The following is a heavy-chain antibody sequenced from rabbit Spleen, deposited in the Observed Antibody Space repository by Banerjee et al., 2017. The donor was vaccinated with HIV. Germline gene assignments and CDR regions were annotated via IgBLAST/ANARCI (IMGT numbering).Heavy chain of an antibody. Sequence: QEHLKESGGGLVQPGGSLKLSCTASGFTLSNYYYMYWVRQAPGKGLELIAWIGTRDGSTYYASWVNGRFTISRSTSLNTVFLQMTSLTAADTATYFCARDGAGGSYFALWGQGTLVTVS. CDR3: ARDGAGGSYFAL. J-gene: IGHJ4*01. D-gene: IGHD8-1*01. V-gene: IGHV1S43*01. CDR1: GFTLSNYYY. CDR2: IGTRDGST.